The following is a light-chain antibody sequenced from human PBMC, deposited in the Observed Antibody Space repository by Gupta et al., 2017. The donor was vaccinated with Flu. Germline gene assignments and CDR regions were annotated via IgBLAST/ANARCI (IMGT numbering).Light chain of an antibody. CDR2: AAS. J-gene: IGKJ2*01. V-gene: IGKV1-16*01. CDR1: QDINKF. CDR3: QQDDSYPRT. Sequence: PSSLSVFVGDRVTITCRASQDINKFLAWFQQKPGKAPQSVIYAASSLATGVPSRFCGSGSGTEYTLTVDNLQPEDLGIYYCQQDDSYPRTFGQGTKLEIK.